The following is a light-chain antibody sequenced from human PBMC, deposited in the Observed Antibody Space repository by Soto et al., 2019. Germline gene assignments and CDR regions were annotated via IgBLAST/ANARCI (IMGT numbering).Light chain of an antibody. Sequence: EKVMTQSPATLSMSPGERATLSCGASQSVNSYLAWYQQKPDQAPRLLIYGASTRATGIPARFSGSESGTEFTLTISSLQSEDFAVYYCQQYTNWPSWTFGQGTKVEIK. CDR1: QSVNSY. V-gene: IGKV3-15*01. CDR2: GAS. J-gene: IGKJ1*01. CDR3: QQYTNWPSWT.